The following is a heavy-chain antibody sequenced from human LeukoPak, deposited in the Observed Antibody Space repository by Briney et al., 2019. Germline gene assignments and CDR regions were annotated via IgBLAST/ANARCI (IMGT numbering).Heavy chain of an antibody. CDR3: ARDASGRQSNWFDP. Sequence: SETLSLTCTVSGGSISSYYWSWIRQPPGKGLEWIGYIYYSGSTNYNPSLKSRVTISVDTSKNQFSLKLSSVTAADTAVYYCARDASGRQSNWFDPWGQGTLVTVSS. J-gene: IGHJ5*02. V-gene: IGHV4-59*12. CDR1: GGSISSYY. CDR2: IYYSGST. D-gene: IGHD3-10*01.